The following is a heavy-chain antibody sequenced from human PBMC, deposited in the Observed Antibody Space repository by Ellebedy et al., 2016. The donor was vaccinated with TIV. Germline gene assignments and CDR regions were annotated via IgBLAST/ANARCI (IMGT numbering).Heavy chain of an antibody. Sequence: GGSLRLXXAASGFTFTDYAMHWVRQVPGKELEWVAIIAYDGSNKYYADSVKGRYTVSRDNSKNTLYLQTHNLKVDDTAVYYCARPGHSSSWTWFDSWGQGTLVSVSS. V-gene: IGHV3-30-3*01. D-gene: IGHD6-13*01. CDR2: IAYDGSNK. CDR3: ARPGHSSSWTWFDS. J-gene: IGHJ5*01. CDR1: GFTFTDYA.